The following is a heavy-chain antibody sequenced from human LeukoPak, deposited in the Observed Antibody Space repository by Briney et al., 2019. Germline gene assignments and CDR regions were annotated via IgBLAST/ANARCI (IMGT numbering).Heavy chain of an antibody. Sequence: ASVKVSCKASGYIFTGYYIHWVRQAPGQGLEWMGWTNPNSGGTNYARKFQGRVTMTRDTSITTVYMELSSLRSDDTAVYYCARDRQHLALGAFDIWGQGTMVAVSS. CDR3: ARDRQHLALGAFDI. CDR1: GYIFTGYY. J-gene: IGHJ3*02. D-gene: IGHD6-13*01. CDR2: TNPNSGGT. V-gene: IGHV1-2*02.